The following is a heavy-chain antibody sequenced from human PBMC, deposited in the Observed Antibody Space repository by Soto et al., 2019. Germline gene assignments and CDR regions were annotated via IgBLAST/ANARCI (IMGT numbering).Heavy chain of an antibody. J-gene: IGHJ6*02. CDR1: GFTLSNYA. CDR3: ARDARGYSYDDYYYYGMDV. V-gene: IGHV3-48*02. CDR2: ISSDSRYI. D-gene: IGHD5-18*01. Sequence: GGSLRLSCAASGFTLSNYAVNWVRQAPGKGLEWVSYISSDSRYIYYGDSVKGRFTISRDNAKNSLYLQMNSLRDEDTAAYYCARDARGYSYDDYYYYGMDVWGQGTTVTVSS.